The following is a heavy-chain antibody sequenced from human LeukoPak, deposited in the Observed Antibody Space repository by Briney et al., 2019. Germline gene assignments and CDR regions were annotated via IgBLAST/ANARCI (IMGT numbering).Heavy chain of an antibody. J-gene: IGHJ6*03. V-gene: IGHV1-69*13. D-gene: IGHD6-13*01. Sequence: ASVKVSCKASGGTFSSYAISWVRQAPGQGLEWMGGIIPIFGTANYAQKFQGRVTITADESTSTAYMELSSLRSEDTAVYYCARRGYSGSWYPTVGNYYYYYMDVWGKGTTVTISS. CDR2: IIPIFGTA. CDR3: ARRGYSGSWYPTVGNYYYYYMDV. CDR1: GGTFSSYA.